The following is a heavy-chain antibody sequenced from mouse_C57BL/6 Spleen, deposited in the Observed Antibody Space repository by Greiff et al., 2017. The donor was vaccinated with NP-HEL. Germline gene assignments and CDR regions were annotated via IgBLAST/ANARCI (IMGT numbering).Heavy chain of an antibody. CDR1: GFTFSDYY. J-gene: IGHJ3*01. CDR2: ISNGGGST. Sequence: EVKLLESGGGLVQPGGSLKLSCAASGFTFSDYYMYWVRQTPEQRLEWVAYISNGGGSTYYPDTVKGRFTISRDNATNTLYLQMSRLKSEDTAMYYCARQDLGSWFAYWGQGTLVTVSA. D-gene: IGHD4-1*01. V-gene: IGHV5-12*01. CDR3: ARQDLGSWFAY.